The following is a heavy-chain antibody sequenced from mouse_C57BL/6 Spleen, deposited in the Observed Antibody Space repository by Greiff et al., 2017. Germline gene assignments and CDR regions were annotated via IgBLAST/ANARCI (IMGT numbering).Heavy chain of an antibody. CDR1: GYAFSSSW. D-gene: IGHD3-2*02. V-gene: IGHV1-82*01. Sequence: VQLVESGPELVKPGASVKISCKASGYAFSSSWMNWVKQRPGKGLEWTGRIYPGDGDTNYNGKFKGKATLTADKSSSTAYMQLSSLTSEDSAIYVCASPRQLRFAYWGQGTLVTVSA. CDR3: ASPRQLRFAY. J-gene: IGHJ3*01. CDR2: IYPGDGDT.